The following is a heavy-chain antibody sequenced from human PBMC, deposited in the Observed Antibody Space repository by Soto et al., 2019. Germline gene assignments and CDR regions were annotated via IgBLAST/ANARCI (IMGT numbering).Heavy chain of an antibody. CDR1: GFTFSSYA. J-gene: IGHJ5*02. V-gene: IGHV3-30-3*01. D-gene: IGHD2-15*01. CDR3: ARHSSPVVVVAAISWFDP. Sequence: SLRLSCAASGFTFSSYAMHWVRQAPGKGLEWVAVISYDGTNKYYADSVKGRFTISRDNSKNTLYLQMNSLRAEDTAVYYCARHSSPVVVVAAISWFDPWGQGTLVTVSS. CDR2: ISYDGTNK.